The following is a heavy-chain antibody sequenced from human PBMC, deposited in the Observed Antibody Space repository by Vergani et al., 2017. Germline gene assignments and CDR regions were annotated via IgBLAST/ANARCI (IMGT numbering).Heavy chain of an antibody. J-gene: IGHJ5*02. CDR2: IRYDGSNK. D-gene: IGHD6-13*01. Sequence: QVQLVESGGGVVQPGGSLRLSCAASGFTFSSYGMHWVRQAPGKGLEWVAFIRYDGSNKYYADSVKGRFTIPRDNSKNTLYLQMNSLRAEDTAVYYCAKIPYSTSWYGDWFDPWGQGTLVTVSS. V-gene: IGHV3-30*02. CDR3: AKIPYSTSWYGDWFDP. CDR1: GFTFSSYG.